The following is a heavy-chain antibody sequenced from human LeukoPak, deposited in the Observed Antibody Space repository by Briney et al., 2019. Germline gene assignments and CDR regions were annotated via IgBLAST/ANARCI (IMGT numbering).Heavy chain of an antibody. D-gene: IGHD2-8*01. CDR3: AKDSFSYNGIFDALDV. J-gene: IGHJ3*01. CDR2: ANPV. V-gene: IGHV3-23*01. Sequence: GGSLRLSCAASGFTFSSYAMSWVRQAPGKGLEWVSSANPVHYADSVKGRFTISRDDSKNTLFLQMNSLRAEDTAIYYCAKDSFSYNGIFDALDVWGQGTMVTVSS. CDR1: GFTFSSYA.